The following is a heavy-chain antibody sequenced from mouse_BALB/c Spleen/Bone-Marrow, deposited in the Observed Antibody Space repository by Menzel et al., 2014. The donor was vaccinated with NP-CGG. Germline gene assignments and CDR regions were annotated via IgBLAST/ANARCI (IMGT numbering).Heavy chain of an antibody. D-gene: IGHD3-1*01. CDR3: PTLARNNFDY. Sequence: EVKVVESGTVLARPGAAVKMSCKASGYTFSNYWMHWVKQRPGQGLEWIGTIYPGNSDTTYNQNFKGKAKLTAVTSTSTAYMKLSRLTNEDSAVYYCPTLARNNFDYWGQGTPLTVTS. V-gene: IGHV1-5*01. CDR2: IYPGNSDT. CDR1: GYTFSNYW. J-gene: IGHJ2*01.